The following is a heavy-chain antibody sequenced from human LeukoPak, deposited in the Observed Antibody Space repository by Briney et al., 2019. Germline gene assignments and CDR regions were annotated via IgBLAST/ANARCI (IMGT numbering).Heavy chain of an antibody. D-gene: IGHD3-3*01. CDR2: IKQDGSEK. J-gene: IGHJ4*02. CDR3: ARETGYYDFWSGYYIAHYFDY. CDR1: GFTFSSYW. Sequence: PGGSLRLSCAASGFTFSSYWMSWVRQAPGKGLERVANIKQDGSEKYYVDSVKGRFTISRDNAKNSLYLQMNSLRAEDTAVYYCARETGYYDFWSGYYIAHYFDYWGQGTLVTVSS. V-gene: IGHV3-7*01.